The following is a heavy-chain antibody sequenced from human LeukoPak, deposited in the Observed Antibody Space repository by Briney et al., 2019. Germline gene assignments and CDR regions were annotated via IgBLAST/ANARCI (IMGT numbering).Heavy chain of an antibody. Sequence: SETLSLTCAVYGGSFSGYYWSWIRQPPGKGLEWIGEINHSGSANYNPSLKSRVTISVDTSKNQFSLKPSSVTAADTAVYYCARAPGIAAAGTRWFDPWGQGTLVTVSS. J-gene: IGHJ5*02. D-gene: IGHD6-13*01. CDR2: INHSGSA. CDR1: GGSFSGYY. V-gene: IGHV4-34*01. CDR3: ARAPGIAAAGTRWFDP.